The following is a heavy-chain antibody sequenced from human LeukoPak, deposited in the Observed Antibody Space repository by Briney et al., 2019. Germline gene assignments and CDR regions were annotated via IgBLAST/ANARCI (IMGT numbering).Heavy chain of an antibody. V-gene: IGHV1-46*01. CDR2: INPSGGST. CDR1: GYTFTSYY. D-gene: IGHD1-26*01. Sequence: GASVKVSCKASGYTFTSYYMHWVRQAPGQGIEWMGMINPSGGSTSYAQKFQGRVTISIVTSTSTVYMELSSLRAEDTAVYYCARDVGARAFDFWGQGTLVTVSS. J-gene: IGHJ4*02. CDR3: ARDVGARAFDF.